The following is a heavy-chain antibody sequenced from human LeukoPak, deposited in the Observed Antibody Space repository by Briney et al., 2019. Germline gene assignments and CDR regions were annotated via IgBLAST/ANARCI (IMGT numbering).Heavy chain of an antibody. V-gene: IGHV3-11*04. CDR3: AKTSLSDSSGHYYYMDV. Sequence: GGSLRLSCAASGFTFSDYNMRWIRQAPGKGLEWVSSISRSGSTKYYADSVKGRFTISRDNAKNSLFLQLSNLRTEDTALYYCAKTSLSDSSGHYYYMDVWGKGTTVTVSS. CDR1: GFTFSDYN. D-gene: IGHD3-3*01. J-gene: IGHJ6*03. CDR2: ISRSGSTK.